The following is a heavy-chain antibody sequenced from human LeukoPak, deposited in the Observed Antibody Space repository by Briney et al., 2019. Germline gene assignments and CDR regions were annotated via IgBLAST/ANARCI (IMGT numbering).Heavy chain of an antibody. J-gene: IGHJ3*02. V-gene: IGHV1-24*01. Sequence: GASVKVSCKVSGYTLTELSMHWVRQAPGKGLEWMGGFGPEDGETIYAQKFQGRVTMTEDTSTDTAYMELSSLRSEDTAVYYCAAIYGDYVFDAFDIWGQGTMVTVSS. CDR2: FGPEDGET. CDR3: AAIYGDYVFDAFDI. D-gene: IGHD4-17*01. CDR1: GYTLTELS.